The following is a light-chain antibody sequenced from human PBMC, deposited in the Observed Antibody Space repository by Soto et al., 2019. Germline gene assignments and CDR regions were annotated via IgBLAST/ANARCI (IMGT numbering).Light chain of an antibody. Sequence: DIQMTQSPSTLSASVVYIVTITFRSSQSISSWLASYQQKPGKAPKLLIYDASSLESGVPSRFSGSGSGTEFTLTISSLQPDDFATYYCQKYNSYSRKFGQGTKVDIK. CDR3: QKYNSYSRK. CDR2: DAS. J-gene: IGKJ1*01. CDR1: QSISSW. V-gene: IGKV1-5*01.